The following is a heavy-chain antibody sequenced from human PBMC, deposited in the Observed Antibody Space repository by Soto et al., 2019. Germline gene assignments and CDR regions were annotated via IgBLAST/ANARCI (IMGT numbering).Heavy chain of an antibody. CDR3: ARDASYYYYDMDV. J-gene: IGHJ6*03. CDR1: GFTVSSNY. Sequence: EVQLVESGGGLVQPGGSLSLSCAASGFTVSSNYMSWVRQAPGKGLEWVSVIYSGGSTYYADSVKGRFTISRDNSKNTLYRQMNSLRAEDTAVYYCARDASYYYYDMDVWGKGTTVTVSS. V-gene: IGHV3-66*01. CDR2: IYSGGST.